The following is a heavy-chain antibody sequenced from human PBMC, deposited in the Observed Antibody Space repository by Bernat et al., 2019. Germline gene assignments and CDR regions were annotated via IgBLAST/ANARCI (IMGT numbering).Heavy chain of an antibody. J-gene: IGHJ3*02. CDR1: GFTFSSYS. Sequence: EVQLVESGGGLVQPGGSLRLSCAASGFTFSSYSMNWVRQAPGKGLEWVSYISSSSSTIYYADSVKGRFTISRDNAKNSLYLQMNSLRDEDTAVHYCARPSFTVTRYSYAFDIWGQGTMVTVSS. CDR2: ISSSSSTI. CDR3: ARPSFTVTRYSYAFDI. V-gene: IGHV3-48*02. D-gene: IGHD4-17*01.